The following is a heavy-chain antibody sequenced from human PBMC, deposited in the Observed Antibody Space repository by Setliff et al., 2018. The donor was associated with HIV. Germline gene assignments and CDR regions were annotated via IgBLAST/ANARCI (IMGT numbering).Heavy chain of an antibody. CDR3: ARMATVYYYYMNV. CDR1: GYTFTSYA. Sequence: GASVKVSCKASGYTFTSYAMNWVRQAPGQGLEWMGWINTNTGNPTYAQGFTGRFVFSLDTSVSTAYLQISSLKAEDAAVYYCARMATVYYYYMNVWGKGTTVTVSS. J-gene: IGHJ6*03. CDR2: INTNTGNP. D-gene: IGHD4-4*01. V-gene: IGHV7-4-1*02.